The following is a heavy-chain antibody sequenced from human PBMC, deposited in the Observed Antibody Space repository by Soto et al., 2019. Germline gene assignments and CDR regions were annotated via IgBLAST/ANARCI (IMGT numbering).Heavy chain of an antibody. CDR2: ISYSGSP. Sequence: QVQLQESGPGLVKPSETLSLTCTVSGASISSYYWSWIRQPPGKGLEWIGYISYSGSPNYNPSLKRRVTLSVHTPKNQFSLTKSSVTAADAAVDDCARHAGWSTHFDPCGQGTLVTVSS. J-gene: IGHJ5*02. V-gene: IGHV4-59*08. CDR3: ARHAGWSTHFDP. D-gene: IGHD4-17*01. CDR1: GASISSYY.